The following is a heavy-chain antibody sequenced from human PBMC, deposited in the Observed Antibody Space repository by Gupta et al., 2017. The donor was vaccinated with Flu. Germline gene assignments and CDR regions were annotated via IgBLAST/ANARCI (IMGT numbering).Heavy chain of an antibody. J-gene: IGHJ5*02. Sequence: GGSFSDYYWSWIRQAPGKGLDWIGEINYSGSTNYNPSLKSRVTMSVDTSKNQVSLKLRSVTAADTAMYYCARVRYQLLMSPWGQGTLVTVSS. CDR1: GGSFSDYY. CDR3: ARVRYQLLMSP. V-gene: IGHV4-34*01. CDR2: INYSGST. D-gene: IGHD2-8*01.